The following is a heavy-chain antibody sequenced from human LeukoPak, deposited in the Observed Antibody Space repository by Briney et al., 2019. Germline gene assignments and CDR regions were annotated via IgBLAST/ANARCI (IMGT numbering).Heavy chain of an antibody. CDR3: ARGRGTIFGVVITIWFDP. J-gene: IGHJ5*02. CDR2: INHCGST. D-gene: IGHD3-3*01. CDR1: GGSFKGYY. Sequence: PSETLSLTCAVYGGSFKGYYWRWLRQPPGRGLEWIGEINHCGSTNYNPSLKSRVTISVDTSKNQFSLKLSSVTAADTAVYYCARGRGTIFGVVITIWFDPWGQGTLVTVSS. V-gene: IGHV4-34*01.